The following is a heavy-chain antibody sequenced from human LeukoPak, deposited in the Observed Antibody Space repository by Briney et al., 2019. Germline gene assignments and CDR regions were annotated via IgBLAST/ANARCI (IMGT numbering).Heavy chain of an antibody. CDR2: XXXXGSNK. Sequence: GRSLRLSCAASGFTFSSYGMHWVRQAPGKGLXXXXXXXXXGSNKYYADSVKGRFTISRDNSKNTLYLQMNSLRAEDTAVYYCAKDFRRRPIVVVPAAIGYWGQGTLVTVSS. D-gene: IGHD2-2*01. CDR3: AKDFRRRPIVVVPAAIGY. CDR1: GFTFSSYG. J-gene: IGHJ4*02. V-gene: IGHV3-30*18.